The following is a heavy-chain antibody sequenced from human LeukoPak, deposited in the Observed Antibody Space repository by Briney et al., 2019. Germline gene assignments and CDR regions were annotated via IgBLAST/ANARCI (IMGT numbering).Heavy chain of an antibody. CDR1: GFTFSGFG. CDR3: ARDLIAGTTY. Sequence: PGGSLRLSCAASGFTFSGFGMHWVRQAPGKGLEWVAFIQFDGSNKYYADYVKGRFTISRDNSKNTLYLQMNSLTTEDTAVYYCARDLIAGTTYWGQGTLVTVSS. D-gene: IGHD1/OR15-1a*01. V-gene: IGHV3-30*02. J-gene: IGHJ4*02. CDR2: IQFDGSNK.